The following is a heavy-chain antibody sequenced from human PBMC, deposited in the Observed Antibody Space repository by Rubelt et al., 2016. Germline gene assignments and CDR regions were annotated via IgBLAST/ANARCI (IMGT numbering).Heavy chain of an antibody. CDR3: AKDFGPAALDY. J-gene: IGHJ4*02. CDR2: ISYDGSNK. Sequence: VQLLESGGGLVKPGGSLRLSCAASGFTFSNAWMNWVRQAPGKGLEWVAVISYDGSNKYYADSVKGRFTISRDNSKNTLYLQMNSLRAEDTAVYYCAKDFGPAALDYWGQGTLVTVSS. D-gene: IGHD2-2*01. V-gene: IGHV3-30*18. CDR1: GFTFSNAW.